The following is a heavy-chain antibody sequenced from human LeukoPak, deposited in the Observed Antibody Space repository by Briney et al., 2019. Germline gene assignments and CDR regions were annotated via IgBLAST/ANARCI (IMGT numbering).Heavy chain of an antibody. CDR1: GGSISSYY. CDR3: ARDHPIVVVIKKGDAFDI. CDR2: IYYSGST. J-gene: IGHJ3*02. V-gene: IGHV4-59*12. D-gene: IGHD3-22*01. Sequence: SETLSLTCTVSGGSISSYYWSWIRQPPGKGLEWIGYIYYSGSTNYNPSLKSRVTISVDTSKNQFSLKLSSVTAADTAVYYCARDHPIVVVIKKGDAFDIWGQGTMVTVSS.